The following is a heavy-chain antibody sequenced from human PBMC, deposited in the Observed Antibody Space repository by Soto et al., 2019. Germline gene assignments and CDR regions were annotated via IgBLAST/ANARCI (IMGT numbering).Heavy chain of an antibody. D-gene: IGHD3-10*01. CDR1: GGTFSGYY. J-gene: IGHJ6*02. CDR3: ARGMAVGSDYYYYYGMDV. CDR2: IDHSGST. V-gene: IGHV4-34*01. Sequence: SETLSLTCAVYGGTFSGYYWSWIRQPPGKGLEWIGEIDHSGSTNYNPSLKSRVTISVDKSKNMFSLKLSSVSAADTAVFYCARGMAVGSDYYYYYGMDVWGQGTTVTVSS.